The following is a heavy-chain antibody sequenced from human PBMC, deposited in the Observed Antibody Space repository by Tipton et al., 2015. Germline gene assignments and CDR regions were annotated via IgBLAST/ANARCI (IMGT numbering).Heavy chain of an antibody. CDR1: GFTFYSYA. V-gene: IGHV3-23*01. CDR2: ISATGDST. J-gene: IGHJ6*02. Sequence: SLRLSCAASGFTFYSYAMSWVRQAPGKGLEWVSSISATGDSTYYADSVKGRFTISRDNSKNTLYLQMSSLRAEDTAVYYCAKDKIGSYADYYQRLDIWGHGTTVTVSS. CDR3: AKDKIGSYADYYQRLDI. D-gene: IGHD5-18*01.